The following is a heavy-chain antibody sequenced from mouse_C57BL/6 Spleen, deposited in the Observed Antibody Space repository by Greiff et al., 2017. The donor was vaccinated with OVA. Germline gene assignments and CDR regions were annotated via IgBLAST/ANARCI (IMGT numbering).Heavy chain of an antibody. V-gene: IGHV1-47*01. CDR3: ARGGSSSYYAMDY. J-gene: IGHJ4*01. CDR1: GYTFTTYP. Sequence: VKLMESGAELVKPGASVKMSCKASGYTFTTYPIEWMKQNHGKSLEWIGNFHPYNDDTKYNEKFKGKATLTVEKSSSTVYLELSRLTSDDSAVYYCARGGSSSYYAMDYWGQGTSVTVSS. D-gene: IGHD1-1*01. CDR2: FHPYNDDT.